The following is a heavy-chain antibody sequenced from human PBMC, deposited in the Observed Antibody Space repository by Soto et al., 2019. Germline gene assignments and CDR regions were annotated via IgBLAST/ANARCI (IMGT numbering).Heavy chain of an antibody. Sequence: GGSLRLSCAASGFTFSGKSMHWVRQAPGKGLEWVALVSPDGSQTFYADSVRGRFTISRDNSKNTAYLQMNSLRAEDTAVYYCARDSSIDAFDIWGQGTMVTVSS. CDR1: GFTFSGKS. CDR2: VSPDGSQT. CDR3: ARDSSIDAFDI. D-gene: IGHD6-6*01. V-gene: IGHV3-30-3*01. J-gene: IGHJ3*02.